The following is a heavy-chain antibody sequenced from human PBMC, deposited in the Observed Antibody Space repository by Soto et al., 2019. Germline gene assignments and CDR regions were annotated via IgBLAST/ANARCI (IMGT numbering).Heavy chain of an antibody. Sequence: QLQLVQSGAEVKKPGSSVKVSCKASGGNFRRYAISWVRQAPGQGLEWMGGILPIFGSPSHAQKFRDRVTITADESTSTAYLELTSLTSEDTAIYYCVRANKRSLSGSFGGTNPYYFAHWGQGALVSVSS. V-gene: IGHV1-69*01. D-gene: IGHD1-26*01. CDR3: VRANKRSLSGSFGGTNPYYFAH. CDR1: GGNFRRYA. CDR2: ILPIFGSP. J-gene: IGHJ4*02.